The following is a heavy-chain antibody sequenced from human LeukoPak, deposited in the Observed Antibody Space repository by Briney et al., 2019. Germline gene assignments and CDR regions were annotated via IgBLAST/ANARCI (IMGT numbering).Heavy chain of an antibody. CDR1: GGSIRSYY. Sequence: SETLSLTCTVSGGSIRSYYWSWIRQPAGKGLEWIGRIDTSGSTKYNPSLKSRVTMSVDTSKNQFPLKLGSVTAADTAVYYCARVDCSGGSCYAFDIWGQGTMVTVSS. CDR3: ARVDCSGGSCYAFDI. D-gene: IGHD2-15*01. J-gene: IGHJ3*02. V-gene: IGHV4-4*07. CDR2: IDTSGST.